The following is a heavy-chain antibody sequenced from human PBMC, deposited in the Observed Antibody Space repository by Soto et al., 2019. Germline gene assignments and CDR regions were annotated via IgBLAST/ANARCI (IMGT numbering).Heavy chain of an antibody. D-gene: IGHD2-15*01. CDR3: ARGYRTGASCYLAVEY. CDR1: GYSFTSYW. J-gene: IGHJ4*02. Sequence: PGESLKISCKGSGYSFTSYWIGWVRQMPGKGLEWMGIIYPGDSDTRYSPSFQGQVTISADKSISTAYLQWSSLKASDTAMSYWARGYRTGASCYLAVEYSGQGPLVTLSS. V-gene: IGHV5-51*01. CDR2: IYPGDSDT.